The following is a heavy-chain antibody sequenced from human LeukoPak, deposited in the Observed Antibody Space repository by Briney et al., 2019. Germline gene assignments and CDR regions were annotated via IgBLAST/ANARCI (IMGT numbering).Heavy chain of an antibody. Sequence: GGSLRLSCAASGFTFSSYGMHWVRQAPGKGLEWVAVISYDGSNKYYADSAKGRFTISRDNSKSTLYLQMNSLRAEDTAVYYCAKALTYYYGSGSSYGMDVWGQGTTVTVSS. CDR3: AKALTYYYGSGSSYGMDV. D-gene: IGHD3-10*01. CDR1: GFTFSSYG. V-gene: IGHV3-30*18. J-gene: IGHJ6*02. CDR2: ISYDGSNK.